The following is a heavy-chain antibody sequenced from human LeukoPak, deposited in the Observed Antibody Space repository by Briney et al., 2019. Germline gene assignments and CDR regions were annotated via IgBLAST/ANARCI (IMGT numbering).Heavy chain of an antibody. D-gene: IGHD4-17*01. J-gene: IGHJ3*02. V-gene: IGHV5-51*01. Sequence: GESLKISCKGSGYSFTSYWIGWVRQMPGKGLEWMGIIYPGDSDTRCSPSFQGQVTISADKSISTAYLQWGSLKASDTAMYYCARRESDYGDQNDAFDIWGQGTMVTVSS. CDR1: GYSFTSYW. CDR2: IYPGDSDT. CDR3: ARRESDYGDQNDAFDI.